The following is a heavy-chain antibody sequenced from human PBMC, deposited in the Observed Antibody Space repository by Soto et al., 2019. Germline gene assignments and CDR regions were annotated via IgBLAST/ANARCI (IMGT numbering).Heavy chain of an antibody. CDR3: TTGSDEGY. J-gene: IGHJ4*02. CDR1: GFTFSNAW. Sequence: EVQLVESGGGLVKPGGSLRLSCAASGFTFSNAWMNWVRQAPGKGLEWVGRIKRKVDGGTTDYAAPVKGRFTISRDDSKNTLYLQMNSLNIEDTAVYYCTTGSDEGYWGQGILVTVSS. V-gene: IGHV3-15*07. D-gene: IGHD1-26*01. CDR2: IKRKVDGGTT.